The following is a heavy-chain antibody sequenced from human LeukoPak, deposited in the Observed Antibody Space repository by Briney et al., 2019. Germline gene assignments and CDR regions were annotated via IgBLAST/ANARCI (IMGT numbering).Heavy chain of an antibody. J-gene: IGHJ4*02. Sequence: PGGSLRLSCAASGFTFSDYYMSWIRQAPGKGLEWVSYISGSGSTIYYADSVKGRFTISRDNAKNSLYLQMNSLRAEDTAVYYCARQAWGSSRHKFDYWGQGTLVTVSS. D-gene: IGHD6-6*01. CDR2: ISGSGSTI. CDR1: GFTFSDYY. CDR3: ARQAWGSSRHKFDY. V-gene: IGHV3-11*01.